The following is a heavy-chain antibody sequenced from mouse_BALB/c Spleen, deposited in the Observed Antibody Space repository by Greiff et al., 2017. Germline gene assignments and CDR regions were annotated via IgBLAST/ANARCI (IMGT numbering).Heavy chain of an antibody. Sequence: EVKLMESGGGLVQPGGSLRLSCATSGFTFTDYYMSWVRQPPGKALEWLGFIRNKANGYTTEYSASVKGRFTISRDNSQSILYLQMNTLRAEDSATYYSARVRNQAWFAYWGQGTLVTVSA. CDR3: ARVRNQAWFAY. CDR1: GFTFTDYY. D-gene: IGHD2-12*01. J-gene: IGHJ3*01. CDR2: IRNKANGYTT. V-gene: IGHV7-3*02.